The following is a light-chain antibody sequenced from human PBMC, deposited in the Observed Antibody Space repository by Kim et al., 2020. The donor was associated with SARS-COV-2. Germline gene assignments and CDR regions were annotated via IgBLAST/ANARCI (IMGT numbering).Light chain of an antibody. J-gene: IGKJ1*01. Sequence: DIQMTQSPSLVSASVGDTVTITCRASQGISSCLTWYQQKPEKALKSLIYAASSLQSGVPSRFSGSGSGTVFTLTINSLQPEDFATYSGHQYERHPRTFVQGTQV. CDR2: AAS. CDR1: QGISSC. V-gene: IGKV1D-16*01. CDR3: HQYERHPRT.